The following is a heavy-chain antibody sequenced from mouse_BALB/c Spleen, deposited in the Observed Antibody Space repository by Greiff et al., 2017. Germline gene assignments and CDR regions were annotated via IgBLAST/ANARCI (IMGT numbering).Heavy chain of an antibody. CDR1: GFAFTNYL. D-gene: IGHD2-14*01. V-gene: IGHV1-54*01. J-gene: IGHJ2*01. CDR2: INPGSGGT. CDR3: AKGGSYDMDY. Sequence: QVQLMQSGAELVRPGTSVKVSCTASGFAFTNYLIEWVKQSPGQGLEWIGVINPGSGGTNYNEKLKGKVTLTADKSSSTAYMQLSSLTSDDSAVYFCAKGGSYDMDYWGQGTTLTVSS.